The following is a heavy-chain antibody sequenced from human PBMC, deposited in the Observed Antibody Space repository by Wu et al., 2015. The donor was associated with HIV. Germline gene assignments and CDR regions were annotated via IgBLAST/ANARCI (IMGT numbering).Heavy chain of an antibody. CDR1: GYTFTSYG. D-gene: IGHD3-10*01. CDR2: ISAYNGNT. Sequence: QVQLVQSGAEVKKPGASVKVSCKASGYTFTSYGISWVRQAPGQGLEWMGWISAYNGNTNYAQKLQGRVTMATDTSTSTAYMELRSLRSDDTAVYYCARFEDYGSGSHPHYGMDVWGQGTTVTVSS. V-gene: IGHV1-18*01. J-gene: IGHJ6*02. CDR3: ARFEDYGSGSHPHYGMDV.